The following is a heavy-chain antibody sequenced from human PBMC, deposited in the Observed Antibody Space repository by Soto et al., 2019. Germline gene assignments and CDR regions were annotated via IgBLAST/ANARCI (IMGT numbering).Heavy chain of an antibody. CDR3: ATVWFGESQH. D-gene: IGHD3-10*01. CDR1: GGSISSSSYY. J-gene: IGHJ1*01. Sequence: QLQLQESGPGLVKPSETLSLTCTVSGGSISSSSYYWGWIRKPPGKGLGWIGSIYYSGSTYYNPSLKCRVTISVDTSKNQFSLKLSSVTAADTAVYSCATVWFGESQHWGQGTLVTVSS. CDR2: IYYSGST. V-gene: IGHV4-39*01.